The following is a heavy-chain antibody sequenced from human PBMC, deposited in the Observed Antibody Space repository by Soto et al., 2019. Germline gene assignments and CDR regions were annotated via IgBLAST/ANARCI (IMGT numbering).Heavy chain of an antibody. Sequence: GGSLRLSCAASGFTFSNYEMNWVRQAPGKGLEWVSYISSSGSTIYYADSVKGRFTISRDNAKNSLYLQMNSLRAEDTAVYYCARAPLQDIVLMVYAPGAFDIWGQGTMVTVSS. CDR1: GFTFSNYE. J-gene: IGHJ3*02. D-gene: IGHD2-8*01. V-gene: IGHV3-48*03. CDR2: ISSSGSTI. CDR3: ARAPLQDIVLMVYAPGAFDI.